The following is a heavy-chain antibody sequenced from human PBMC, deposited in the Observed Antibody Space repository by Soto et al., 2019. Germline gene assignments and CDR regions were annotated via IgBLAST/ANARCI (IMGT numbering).Heavy chain of an antibody. CDR3: AREDTNDFWSGYYAPRMDV. CDR1: GGSFSGYY. J-gene: IGHJ6*03. CDR2: INHSGST. V-gene: IGHV4-34*01. D-gene: IGHD3-3*01. Sequence: ASETLSLTCAVYGGSFSGYYWSWIRQPPGKGLEWIGEINHSGSTNYNPSLKSRVTISVDTSKNQFSLKLSSVTAADTAVYYCAREDTNDFWSGYYAPRMDVWGKGTTVTVSS.